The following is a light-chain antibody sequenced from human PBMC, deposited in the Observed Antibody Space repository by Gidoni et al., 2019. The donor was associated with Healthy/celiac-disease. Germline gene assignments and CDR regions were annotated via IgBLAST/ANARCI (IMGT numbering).Light chain of an antibody. V-gene: IGKV1-33*01. J-gene: IGKJ2*01. CDR3: QQYDRGYT. Sequence: DIQMTQSPSSLSASVGDRVTITCQASQEISNYLNWYQQKPGKAPKLLIYDASNLETGVPSRFSGSGSGTDFTFTISSLQPEDIATYYCQQYDRGYTFGQGTKLEIK. CDR1: QEISNY. CDR2: DAS.